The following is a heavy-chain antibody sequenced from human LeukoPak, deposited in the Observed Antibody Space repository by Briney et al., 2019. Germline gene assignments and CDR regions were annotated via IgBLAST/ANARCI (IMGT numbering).Heavy chain of an antibody. J-gene: IGHJ4*02. V-gene: IGHV3-30*03. CDR1: GFAFSNYA. Sequence: GGSLRLSCAASGFAFSNYAMHWVRQAPGKGLEWVAVISYDGTNESYGDSVKGRFTISRDNSNSTLYLHMNSLRPEETAIYYCARDNNGDYWGQGTLVTVSS. CDR3: ARDNNGDY. D-gene: IGHD2-8*01. CDR2: ISYDGTNE.